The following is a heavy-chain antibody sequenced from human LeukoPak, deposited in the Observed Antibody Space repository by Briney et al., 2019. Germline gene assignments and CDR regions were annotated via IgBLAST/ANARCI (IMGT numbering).Heavy chain of an antibody. J-gene: IGHJ4*02. CDR1: GFTFSSYA. Sequence: GGSLRLSCAASGFTFSSYAMSWVRQAPGKGLEWVSAISGSGGSTYYADSVKGRFTISRDNSKNTLYLQMNSLRAEDTAVYYCAKQARRPAALTEYSSSSEFDYWGQGTLVTVSS. D-gene: IGHD6-6*01. CDR2: ISGSGGST. CDR3: AKQARRPAALTEYSSSSEFDY. V-gene: IGHV3-23*01.